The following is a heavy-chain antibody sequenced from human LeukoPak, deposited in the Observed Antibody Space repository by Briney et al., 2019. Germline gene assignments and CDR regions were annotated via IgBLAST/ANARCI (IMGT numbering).Heavy chain of an antibody. CDR2: INPSGGST. J-gene: IGHJ4*02. D-gene: IGHD6-19*01. CDR3: ARGGIAVAGTAGDY. CDR1: GYTFTSYY. Sequence: GASVKVSCKASGYTFTSYYMHWVRQAPGQGLEWMGIINPSGGSTTYAQKFQGRGTMTRDTSTSTVHLELSSLRSEDTAVYYCARGGIAVAGTAGDYWGQGTLVTVSS. V-gene: IGHV1-46*01.